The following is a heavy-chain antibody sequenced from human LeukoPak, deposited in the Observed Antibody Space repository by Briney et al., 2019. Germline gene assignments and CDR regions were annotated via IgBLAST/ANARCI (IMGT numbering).Heavy chain of an antibody. CDR1: GFTFNSFA. J-gene: IGHJ4*02. CDR2: ISSDGSNK. D-gene: IGHD6-13*01. Sequence: GGSLRLSCAASGFTFNSFAIHWVRQTPGKGLEWVARISSDGSNKKYTDSVKGRFTISRDNSKSTVYLQMSSLTVEDTAVYYCARDRGSISLSASYFDYWGQGALVTVSS. V-gene: IGHV3-30*04. CDR3: ARDRGSISLSASYFDY.